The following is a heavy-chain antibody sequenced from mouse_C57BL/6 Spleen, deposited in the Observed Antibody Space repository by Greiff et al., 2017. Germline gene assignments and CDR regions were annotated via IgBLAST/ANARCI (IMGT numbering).Heavy chain of an antibody. Sequence: QVQLQQPGAELVKPGASVKMSCKASGYTFTSYWITWVKQRPGQGLEWIGDIYPGSGCTNYNEKFKSKATLTVDTSSSTAYMQLSILTSEDSAVYYCASGGYYGSSYIAMDYWGQGTSVTVSS. D-gene: IGHD1-1*01. CDR2: IYPGSGCT. CDR1: GYTFTSYW. V-gene: IGHV1-55*01. J-gene: IGHJ4*01. CDR3: ASGGYYGSSYIAMDY.